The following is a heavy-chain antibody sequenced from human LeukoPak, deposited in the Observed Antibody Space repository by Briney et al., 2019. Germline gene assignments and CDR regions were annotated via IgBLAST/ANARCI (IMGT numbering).Heavy chain of an antibody. J-gene: IGHJ4*02. Sequence: PGGSLRLSCAASGFTFDDYAMHWVRQAPGKGLEWVSGISWNSGSIGYADSVKGRFTIPRDNAKNSLYLQMNSLRAEDTALYYCAKDRDAAGRYYFDYWGQGTLVTVSS. CDR2: ISWNSGSI. CDR3: AKDRDAAGRYYFDY. CDR1: GFTFDDYA. V-gene: IGHV3-9*01. D-gene: IGHD6-13*01.